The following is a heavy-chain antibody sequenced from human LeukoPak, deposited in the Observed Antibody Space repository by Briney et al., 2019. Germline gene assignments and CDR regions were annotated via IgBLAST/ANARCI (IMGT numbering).Heavy chain of an antibody. CDR1: GFTFSSYA. CDR3: AKSYPLVVLPAESPFDY. D-gene: IGHD2-2*01. V-gene: IGHV3-23*01. CDR2: FSGSGAST. J-gene: IGHJ4*02. Sequence: GGSLRLSCAASGFTFSSYAMSWVRQAPGKGLEWVSGFSGSGASTYYADSVKGRFTISRDNSKNTLYLQMNSLRAEDTAVYYCAKSYPLVVLPAESPFDYWGQGTLVTVSS.